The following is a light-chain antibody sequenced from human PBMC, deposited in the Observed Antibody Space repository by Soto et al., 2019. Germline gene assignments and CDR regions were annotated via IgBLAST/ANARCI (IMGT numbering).Light chain of an antibody. Sequence: QAVVTQAPSLTVSPGGTVNITCGSSTGAVTNGHYPYWFQQKPGQAPRALIYDTDNKHSWTPPRFSGSLLGGKAALTLSGAQPEDEAEYYCLLSYSGRLYVFGTGTKLTVL. J-gene: IGLJ1*01. CDR3: LLSYSGRLYV. V-gene: IGLV7-46*01. CDR1: TGAVTNGHY. CDR2: DTD.